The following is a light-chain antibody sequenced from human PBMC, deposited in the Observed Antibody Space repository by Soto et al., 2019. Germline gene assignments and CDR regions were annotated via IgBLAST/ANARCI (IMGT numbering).Light chain of an antibody. CDR2: LGS. J-gene: IGKJ2*01. CDR1: QSLLHSNGYNY. V-gene: IGKV2-28*01. Sequence: DIVMTQSPLSLPVTPGEPASISCRSSQSLLHSNGYNYLDWYLQKPGQSPQLLIYLGSNRASGVPDRFSGSGSGTDFTLKISRVEAEDVGVYYCMQALQTPYTFGQGPELEIK. CDR3: MQALQTPYT.